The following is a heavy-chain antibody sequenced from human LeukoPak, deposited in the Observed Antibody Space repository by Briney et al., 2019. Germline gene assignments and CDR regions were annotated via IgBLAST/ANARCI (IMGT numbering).Heavy chain of an antibody. Sequence: ASVTVSCKASGGTFSKNVVSWVRQAPGQGLEWMGGIIPFFDVVNSAQRFQGRVTITADESTSTAYMELSSLRSEDTAVYYCAMTDRNPRKSTTRRIVGAPTSEERGPFDSWGQGTLATVSS. CDR1: GGTFSKNV. CDR2: IIPFFDVV. D-gene: IGHD1-26*01. CDR3: AMTDRNPRKSTTRRIVGAPTSEERGPFDS. V-gene: IGHV1-69*13. J-gene: IGHJ4*02.